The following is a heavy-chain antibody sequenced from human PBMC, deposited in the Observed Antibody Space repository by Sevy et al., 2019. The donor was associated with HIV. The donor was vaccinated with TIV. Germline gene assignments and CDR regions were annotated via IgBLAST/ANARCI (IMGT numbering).Heavy chain of an antibody. D-gene: IGHD2-15*01. J-gene: IGHJ6*02. CDR3: TREDIVLGEDNYYGMDV. CDR1: GFSVSSNY. Sequence: GGSLRLSCVVSGFSVSSNYMSWVRQAPGKGLEWVSNIYSDGRTYYADSVRGRFTISREPSKNTGYLEMKSLRAEDTAVYYCTREDIVLGEDNYYGMDVWGHGTTVTVSS. CDR2: IYSDGRT. V-gene: IGHV3-53*01.